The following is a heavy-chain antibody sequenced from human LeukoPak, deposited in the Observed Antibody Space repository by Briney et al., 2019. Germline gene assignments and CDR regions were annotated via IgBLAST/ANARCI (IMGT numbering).Heavy chain of an antibody. Sequence: GESLKISCKGSGYSFTSYWIGWVRQMPGKGLEWMGIIYPGDSDTRYSPSFQGQVTISADKSISTAYLQWSSLKASDTAMYYCARQGGDITIFGVVIGRVDYWGQGTLVTVSS. V-gene: IGHV5-51*01. CDR3: ARQGGDITIFGVVIGRVDY. D-gene: IGHD3-3*01. J-gene: IGHJ4*02. CDR2: IYPGDSDT. CDR1: GYSFTSYW.